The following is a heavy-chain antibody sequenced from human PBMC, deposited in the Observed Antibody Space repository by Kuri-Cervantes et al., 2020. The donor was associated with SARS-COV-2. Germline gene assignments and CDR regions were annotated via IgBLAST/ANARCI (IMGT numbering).Heavy chain of an antibody. V-gene: IGHV1-18*01. J-gene: IGHJ4*02. CDR3: ARGWAGSGSYYNPGDY. Sequence: ASVKVSCKASGYTFTSYGISWVRQAPGQGLEWMGWISAYNSNTNYAQKLQGRVTMTTDTSTSTAYMELSSLRSEDTAVYYCARGWAGSGSYYNPGDYWGQGTLVTVDS. D-gene: IGHD3-10*01. CDR2: ISAYNSNT. CDR1: GYTFTSYG.